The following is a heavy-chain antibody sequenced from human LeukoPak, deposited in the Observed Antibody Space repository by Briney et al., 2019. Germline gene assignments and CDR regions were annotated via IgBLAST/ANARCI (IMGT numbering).Heavy chain of an antibody. CDR3: ATEPVLRYFDWSPGASGMDV. V-gene: IGHV4-39*01. CDR1: GGSISSSSYY. CDR2: IYYSGST. D-gene: IGHD3-9*01. J-gene: IGHJ6*02. Sequence: SETLSLTCTVSGGSISSSSYYWGWIRQPPGKGLEWIGSIYYSGSTYYNPSLKSRVTISVDTSKDQFSLKLSPVTAADTAVYYCATEPVLRYFDWSPGASGMDVWGQGTTVTVSS.